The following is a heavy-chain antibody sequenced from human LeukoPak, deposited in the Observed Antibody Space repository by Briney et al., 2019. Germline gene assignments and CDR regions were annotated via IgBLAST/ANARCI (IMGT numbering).Heavy chain of an antibody. CDR3: ARDQQEYGIVTFDP. V-gene: IGHV3-23*01. CDR2: ISGSGGST. J-gene: IGHJ5*02. CDR1: GFTLSSYA. Sequence: GGSLRLSCAASGFTLSSYAMSWVRQAPGKGLEWVSGISGSGGSTYYADSVKGRFTISRDNSKNTLYLQMKSLRVEDTAVYYCARDQQEYGIVTFDPWGQGTLVTVSS. D-gene: IGHD1-26*01.